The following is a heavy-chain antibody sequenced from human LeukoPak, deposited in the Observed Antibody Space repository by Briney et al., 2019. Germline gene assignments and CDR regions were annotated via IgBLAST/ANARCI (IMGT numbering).Heavy chain of an antibody. D-gene: IGHD2-21*01. CDR2: MNPNSGNT. J-gene: IGHJ5*02. CDR1: GYTFTSYD. Sequence: ASVKVSCKASGYTFTSYDINWVRQATGQGLEWMGWMNPNSGNTGYAQKLQGRVIMTRNTSISTAYMELSSLRSEDTAVYYCARGRFPLYCGGDCYRAGWFDPWGQGTLVTVSS. CDR3: ARGRFPLYCGGDCYRAGWFDP. V-gene: IGHV1-8*01.